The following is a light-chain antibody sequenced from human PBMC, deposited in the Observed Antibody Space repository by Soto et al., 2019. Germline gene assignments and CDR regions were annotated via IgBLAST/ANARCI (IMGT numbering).Light chain of an antibody. CDR3: SSYTSSSTYV. CDR2: AVS. CDR1: SSDVGAYNF. J-gene: IGLJ1*01. V-gene: IGLV2-14*01. Sequence: QSALTQPPSASGSPGQSVTISCTGTSSDVGAYNFVSWYQQDPGKAPKLMIYAVSNRPSGVSNRFSGSKSGNTASLTISGLQAEDEADYYCSSYTSSSTYVFGTGTKVTVL.